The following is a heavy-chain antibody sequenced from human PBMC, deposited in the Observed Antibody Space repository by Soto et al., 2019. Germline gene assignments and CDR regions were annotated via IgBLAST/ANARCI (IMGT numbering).Heavy chain of an antibody. Sequence: KGLEWVATIKHDGSEKYYVDSVKGRFTISRDNAKNSLFLQMNYLRAEDTAVYYCVFFFQAEDGIRATVPVSAFLLNRSSDL. D-gene: IGHD1-26*01. J-gene: IGHJ2*01. CDR3: VFFFQAEDGIRATVPVSAFLLNRSSDL. V-gene: IGHV3-7*05. CDR2: IKHDGSEK.